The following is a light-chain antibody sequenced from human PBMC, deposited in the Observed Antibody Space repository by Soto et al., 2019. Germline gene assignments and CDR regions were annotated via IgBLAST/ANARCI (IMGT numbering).Light chain of an antibody. CDR3: HQYNHWLTWK. V-gene: IGKV3D-15*01. CDR2: DAS. Sequence: IVMTHSPDTLSVSPWERVTLSCRSSQSVSNNLVWYQQKPGQAPRLLIYDASNRATGIPARFSGSGSGTEFTLTISSLQSEDFAVYYCHQYNHWLTWKFGQGTKVDIK. J-gene: IGKJ1*01. CDR1: QSVSNN.